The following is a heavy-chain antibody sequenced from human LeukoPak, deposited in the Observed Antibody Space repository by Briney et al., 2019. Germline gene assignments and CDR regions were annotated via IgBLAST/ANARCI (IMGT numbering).Heavy chain of an antibody. CDR3: ARFGVPAAIFDY. CDR2: IYYSGST. CDR1: DGSISSYY. Sequence: PSETLSLTCTVSDGSISSYYWSWIRQPPGKGLEWIGYIYYSGSTNYNPSLKSRVTISVDTSKNQFSLKLSSVTAADTAVYYCARFGVPAAIFDYWGQGTLVTVSS. D-gene: IGHD2-2*01. J-gene: IGHJ4*02. V-gene: IGHV4-59*01.